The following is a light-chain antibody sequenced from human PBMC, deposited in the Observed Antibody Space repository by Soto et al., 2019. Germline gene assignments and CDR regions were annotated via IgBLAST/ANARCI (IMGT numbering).Light chain of an antibody. V-gene: IGLV2-14*01. CDR1: SSDVGGYNY. J-gene: IGLJ1*01. CDR3: SSYTSSSKV. CDR2: EVS. Sequence: QSVLTQPASVSGSPGQSITISCTGTSSDVGGYNYVSWYQQHPGKAPKLMIYEVSNRPSGVSNRFPGSKSGNTASLTISGLQAEDEADYYCSSYTSSSKVFXTGTKV.